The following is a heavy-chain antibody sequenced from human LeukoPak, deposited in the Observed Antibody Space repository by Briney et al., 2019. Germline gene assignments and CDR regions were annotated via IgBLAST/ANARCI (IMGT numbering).Heavy chain of an antibody. J-gene: IGHJ4*02. CDR1: GYTLTGYC. CDR2: INPNSGGT. D-gene: IGHD3-3*01. V-gene: IGHV1-2*02. CDR3: ARDGASGYLSDY. Sequence: VASVKVSCKASGYTLTGYCMHWVRQAPGQGLEWMGWINPNSGGTNYAQKFQGRVTMTRDTSISTAYMELSRLRSDDTAVYYCARDGASGYLSDYWGQGTLVTVSS.